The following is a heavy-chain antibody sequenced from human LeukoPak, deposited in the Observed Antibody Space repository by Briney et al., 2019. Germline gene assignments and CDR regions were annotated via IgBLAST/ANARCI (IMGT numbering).Heavy chain of an antibody. J-gene: IGHJ4*02. D-gene: IGHD6-13*01. CDR1: GFTFSSYG. CDR2: FSRSGPDT. CDR3: AKGSLGSWYYFDY. V-gene: IGHV3-23*01. Sequence: TGGSLRLSCAASGFTFSSYGMHWVRQAPGKGLEWVSTFSRSGPDTYYADSVKGRFTIFRDNSKNTLYLQMNSLRAEDTAVYYCAKGSLGSWYYFDYWGQGTLVTVSS.